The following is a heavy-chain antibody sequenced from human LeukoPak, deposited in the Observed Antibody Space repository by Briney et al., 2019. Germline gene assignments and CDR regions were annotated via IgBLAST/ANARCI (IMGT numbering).Heavy chain of an antibody. CDR3: ARDSSSWPIDY. Sequence: SETLSLTCTVSGGSISSSSYYWGWIRQPPGKGLEWIGSIYYSGSTYYNPSLKSRVTISVDTSKNQFSLQLNSVTPEDTAVYYCARDSSSWPIDYWGQGTLVTVSS. J-gene: IGHJ4*02. CDR1: GGSISSSSYY. V-gene: IGHV4-39*07. D-gene: IGHD6-13*01. CDR2: IYYSGST.